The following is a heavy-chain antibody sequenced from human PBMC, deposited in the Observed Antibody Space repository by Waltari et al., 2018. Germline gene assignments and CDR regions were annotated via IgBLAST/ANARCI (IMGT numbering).Heavy chain of an antibody. CDR2: INPNSGGT. J-gene: IGHJ4*02. Sequence: QVQLVQSGAEVKKPGSSVKVSCKASGGTFSSYAISWVRQAPGQGLEWMGWINPNSGGTNYAQKFQGRVTMTRDTSISTAYMELSRLRSDDTAVYYCARWLAAEEGCQDWGQGTLVTVSS. CDR3: ARWLAAEEGCQD. CDR1: GGTFSSYA. V-gene: IGHV1-2*02. D-gene: IGHD6-13*01.